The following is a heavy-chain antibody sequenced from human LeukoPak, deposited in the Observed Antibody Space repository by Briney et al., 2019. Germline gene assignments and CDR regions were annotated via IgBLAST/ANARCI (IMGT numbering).Heavy chain of an antibody. D-gene: IGHD3-22*01. V-gene: IGHV5-51*01. CDR1: GFVFTDFW. J-gene: IGHJ4*02. Sequence: GESLKISCKGSGFVFTDFWIGWVRQMPGQGLEWMGIIYPGDSETTYGPSFQGLFIISADKSISTAYLQWSSLKASDTAMYYCARQGYYYDSSGYPDYWGQGTLVTVSS. CDR2: IYPGDSET. CDR3: ARQGYYYDSSGYPDY.